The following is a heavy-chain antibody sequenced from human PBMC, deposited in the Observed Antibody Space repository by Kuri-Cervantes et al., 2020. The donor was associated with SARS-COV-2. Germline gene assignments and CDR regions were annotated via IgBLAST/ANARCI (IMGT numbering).Heavy chain of an antibody. J-gene: IGHJ5*01. D-gene: IGHD3-16*02. CDR1: GFTFSSYA. Sequence: GGSLRLSCAVSGFTFSSYAMSWVRQAPGKGLEWVSASSGSGGSTYYADSVKGRFTISRANSKNTLYLQMNSLRAEDTAIYYCAREGFISALGGWFDPWGQGTMVTVSS. CDR3: AREGFISALGGWFDP. V-gene: IGHV3-23*01. CDR2: SSGSGGST.